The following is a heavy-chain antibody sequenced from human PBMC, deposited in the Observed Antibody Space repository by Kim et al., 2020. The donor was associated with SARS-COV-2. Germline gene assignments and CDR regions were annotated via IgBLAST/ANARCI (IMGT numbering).Heavy chain of an antibody. D-gene: IGHD3-10*01. Sequence: GGSLRLSCAASGFTFSSYAMSWVRQAPGKGLEWVSAISGSGGSTYYADSVKGRFTISRDNSKNTLYLQMNSLRAEDTAVYYCAKQSYGSGRSGVDYWGQGTLVTVSS. J-gene: IGHJ4*02. CDR1: GFTFSSYA. CDR2: ISGSGGST. CDR3: AKQSYGSGRSGVDY. V-gene: IGHV3-23*01.